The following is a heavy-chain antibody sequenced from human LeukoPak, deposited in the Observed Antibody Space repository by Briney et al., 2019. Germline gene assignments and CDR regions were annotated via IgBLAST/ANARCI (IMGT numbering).Heavy chain of an antibody. Sequence: GGSLRLSCAASGFTFSSYAMHWVRQAPGKGLEWVAVISYDGSNKYYADSVKGRFTISRDNSKNTLYLQMNSLRAEDTAVYHCAKDRHNPTYYYGMDVWGQGTTVTVSS. CDR2: ISYDGSNK. CDR1: GFTFSSYA. V-gene: IGHV3-30-3*02. D-gene: IGHD2-21*01. J-gene: IGHJ6*02. CDR3: AKDRHNPTYYYGMDV.